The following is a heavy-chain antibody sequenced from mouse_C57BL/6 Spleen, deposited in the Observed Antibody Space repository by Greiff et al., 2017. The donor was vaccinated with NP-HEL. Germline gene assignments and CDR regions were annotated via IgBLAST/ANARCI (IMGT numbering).Heavy chain of an antibody. CDR1: DSEVFPIAY. J-gene: IGHJ1*03. D-gene: IGHD1-1*01. CDR3: ARTARDGSSYPDWYFDV. V-gene: IGHV15-2*01. CDR2: ILPSIGRT. Sequence: VQLQQSGSELRSPGSSVKLSCKDFDSEVFPIAYMSWVRQKPGHGFEWIGGILPSIGRTIYGEKFEDKATLDADTLSNTAYLELNSLTSEDSAIYYCARTARDGSSYPDWYFDVWGTGTTVTVSS.